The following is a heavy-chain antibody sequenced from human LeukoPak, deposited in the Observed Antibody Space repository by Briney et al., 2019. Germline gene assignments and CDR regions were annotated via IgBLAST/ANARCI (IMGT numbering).Heavy chain of an antibody. Sequence: ASVKVSCKASGYTFSDYHMHWVRQARGQGLEWMGWINPNSGDTHYAQMFQGRVTMTRDTSINAAYMELRRLRSDDTAVYYCAKSAQYSSAWFTGSFDYWGQGTLVTVSS. J-gene: IGHJ4*02. CDR3: AKSAQYSSAWFTGSFDY. CDR2: INPNSGDT. D-gene: IGHD6-13*01. CDR1: GYTFSDYH. V-gene: IGHV1-2*02.